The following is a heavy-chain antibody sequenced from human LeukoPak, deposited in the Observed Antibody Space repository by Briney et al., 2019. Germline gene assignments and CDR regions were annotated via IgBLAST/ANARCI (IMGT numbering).Heavy chain of an antibody. CDR2: IYSGGST. J-gene: IGHJ4*02. CDR3: ARWGSGSYWY. Sequence: GGSLRLSCAASGFTVSSNYMTWVRQAPGKGLKWVSHIYSGGSTFYADSVKGRFTISRDNSKNTLYLQMNSLRAEDTAVYFCARWGSGSYWYWGQGTLVTVSS. D-gene: IGHD3-10*01. V-gene: IGHV3-53*01. CDR1: GFTVSSNY.